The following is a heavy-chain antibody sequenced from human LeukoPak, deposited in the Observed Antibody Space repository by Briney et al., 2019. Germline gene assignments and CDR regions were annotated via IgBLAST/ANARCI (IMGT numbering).Heavy chain of an antibody. CDR1: GVSFSGYY. CDR2: INHSGST. Sequence: SETLSLTCAVYGVSFSGYYWSWLRQPPGRGLEWIGEINHSGSTNYNPSLKSRVTISVDTSKNQFSLKLSSVTAADTAVYYCARHYLDYYDSSGYLDYWGQGTLVTVSS. D-gene: IGHD3-22*01. CDR3: ARHYLDYYDSSGYLDY. J-gene: IGHJ4*02. V-gene: IGHV4-34*01.